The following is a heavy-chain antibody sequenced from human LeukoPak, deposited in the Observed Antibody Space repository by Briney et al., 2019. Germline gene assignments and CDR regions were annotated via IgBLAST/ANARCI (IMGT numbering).Heavy chain of an antibody. Sequence: GESLKISCKGSGYSFTSYWIGWVRQMPGKGLEWMGIIYPGDSDTRYSPSFQGQVTISADKSISTAYLQWSSLKASDTAMYYCARHVGGGFGVEFQDAFDIWGQGTMVTVSS. CDR1: GYSFTSYW. CDR2: IYPGDSDT. D-gene: IGHD3-3*01. J-gene: IGHJ3*02. CDR3: ARHVGGGFGVEFQDAFDI. V-gene: IGHV5-51*01.